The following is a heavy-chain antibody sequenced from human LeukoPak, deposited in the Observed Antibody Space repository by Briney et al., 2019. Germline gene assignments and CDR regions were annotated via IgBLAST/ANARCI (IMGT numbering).Heavy chain of an antibody. J-gene: IGHJ6*02. CDR1: GYTFTSYD. D-gene: IGHD1-1*01. Sequence: GASVKVSCKASGYTFTSYDINWVRRATGQGLGWMGWMNPNSGNTGYAQKFQGRVTMTRNTSISTAYMALSSLRSEDKAVYYCGRAMAEVQLAGENYYYYGMDVWGQGTTVTVSS. V-gene: IGHV1-8*01. CDR2: MNPNSGNT. CDR3: GRAMAEVQLAGENYYYYGMDV.